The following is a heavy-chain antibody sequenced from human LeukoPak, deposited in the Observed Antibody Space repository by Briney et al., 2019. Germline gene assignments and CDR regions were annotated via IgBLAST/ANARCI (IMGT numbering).Heavy chain of an antibody. J-gene: IGHJ3*02. CDR3: ARELLPLYYYDSSGLNRAAFDI. CDR2: INHSGST. V-gene: IGHV4-34*01. CDR1: GGSFSGYY. D-gene: IGHD3-22*01. Sequence: SETLSLTCAVYGGSFSGYYWSWIRQPPGKGLEWIGEINHSGSTNYNPSLKSRVTISVDTSKNQFSLKLSSVTAADTAVYYCARELLPLYYYDSSGLNRAAFDIWGQGTMVTVSS.